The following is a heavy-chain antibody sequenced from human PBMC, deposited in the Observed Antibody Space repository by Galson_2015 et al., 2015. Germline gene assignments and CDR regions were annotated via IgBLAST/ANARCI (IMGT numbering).Heavy chain of an antibody. V-gene: IGHV3-33*01. Sequence: SLRLSCAASGFIFSNYGMHWVRQAPGKGLEWVAVIWYDGSNKYYADSVKGRSTITRDNSKNTLYLQMNSLRAEDTAVYYCAREGGYCSGGSCYGEYYFDYWGQGTLVTVSS. CDR3: AREGGYCSGGSCYGEYYFDY. CDR1: GFIFSNYG. J-gene: IGHJ4*02. D-gene: IGHD2-15*01. CDR2: IWYDGSNK.